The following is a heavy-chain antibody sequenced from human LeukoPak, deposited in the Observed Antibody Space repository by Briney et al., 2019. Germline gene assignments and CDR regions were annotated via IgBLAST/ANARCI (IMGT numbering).Heavy chain of an antibody. Sequence: GGSLRLSCAASGFTFSSYWMHWVRQAPGKGLVWVSRINSDGSSTSYADSVKGRFTISRDNAKNTLYLQMNSLRAEDTAVYYCARDLGPADYDSSGYFFDYWGQGTLVTVSS. CDR2: INSDGSST. J-gene: IGHJ4*02. CDR3: ARDLGPADYDSSGYFFDY. D-gene: IGHD3-22*01. V-gene: IGHV3-74*01. CDR1: GFTFSSYW.